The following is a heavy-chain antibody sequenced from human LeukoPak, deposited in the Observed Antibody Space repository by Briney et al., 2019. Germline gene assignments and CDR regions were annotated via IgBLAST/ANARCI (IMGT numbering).Heavy chain of an antibody. CDR3: AREVAWSSAGPYYMDV. V-gene: IGHV4-4*07. CDR1: GGSISSHF. CDR2: IYISGST. Sequence: PSETLSLTCTVSGGSISSHFWSWIRQPAGKGLEWIGRIYISGSTNYNPSLKSRVTMSVDTSKNQFSLKLNSVTAADTAVYYCAREVAWSSAGPYYMDVWGKGTTVTVSS. D-gene: IGHD6-13*01. J-gene: IGHJ6*03.